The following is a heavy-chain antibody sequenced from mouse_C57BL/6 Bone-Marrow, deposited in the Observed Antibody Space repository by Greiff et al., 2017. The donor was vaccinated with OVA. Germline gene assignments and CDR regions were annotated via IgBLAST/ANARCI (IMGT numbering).Heavy chain of an antibody. Sequence: QVQLQQSGPELVKPGASVKISCKASGYAFSSSWMNWVKQRPGKGLEWIGRIYPGDGDTNYNGKFKGKATLTADKSSSTAYMQLSSLTSEDSAVYFCARGSKKGFDYWGQGTTLTVSS. CDR1: GYAFSSSW. V-gene: IGHV1-82*01. CDR3: ARGSKKGFDY. J-gene: IGHJ2*01. CDR2: IYPGDGDT. D-gene: IGHD1-1*01.